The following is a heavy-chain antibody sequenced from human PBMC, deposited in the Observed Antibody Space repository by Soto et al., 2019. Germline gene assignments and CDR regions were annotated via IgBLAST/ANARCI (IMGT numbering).Heavy chain of an antibody. CDR2: IYPGDSDT. CDR1: GYSFTTYW. V-gene: IGHV5-51*01. Sequence: GESLKISCKGSGYSFTTYWTAWVRQMPGKGLECMGIIYPGDSDTRYNPSFQGQVSISADKSISTAYLQWSSLKASDTAIYYCARLFGMGDRGRDFYCYGMDVWGQGTTVTVSS. D-gene: IGHD3-16*01. CDR3: ARLFGMGDRGRDFYCYGMDV. J-gene: IGHJ6*02.